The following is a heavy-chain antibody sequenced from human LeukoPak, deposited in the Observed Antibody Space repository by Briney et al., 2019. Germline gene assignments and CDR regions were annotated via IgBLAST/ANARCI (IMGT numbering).Heavy chain of an antibody. CDR1: GFTFSSYW. CDR2: INSDGSST. V-gene: IGHV3-74*01. J-gene: IGHJ4*02. Sequence: GGSLRLSCAASGFTFSSYWMHWVRQAPGKGLVWFSRINSDGSSTSYADSVKGRFTISGDKSANTMYLQMNSLRVDDTAMYYCAHSYDFDSSGYHRPTAIWGQGTQVTVSS. CDR3: AHSYDFDSSGYHRPTAI. D-gene: IGHD3-22*01.